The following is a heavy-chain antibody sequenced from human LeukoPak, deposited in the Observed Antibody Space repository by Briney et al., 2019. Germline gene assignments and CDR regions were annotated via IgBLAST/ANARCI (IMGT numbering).Heavy chain of an antibody. J-gene: IGHJ6*02. CDR2: ISYDGSNK. V-gene: IGHV3-30-3*01. D-gene: IGHD2-15*01. Sequence: GGSLRLSCAASGFTFSSFAIHWVRQAPGKGLEWVAVISYDGSNKYYADSVKGRFTISRDNSKNTLYLQMNSLRAEDTAVYYCARDPREAVAAHYGMDVWGQGTTVTVSS. CDR1: GFTFSSFA. CDR3: ARDPREAVAAHYGMDV.